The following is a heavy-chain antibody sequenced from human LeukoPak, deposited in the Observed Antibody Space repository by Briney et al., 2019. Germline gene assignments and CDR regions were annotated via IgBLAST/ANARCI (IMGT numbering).Heavy chain of an antibody. CDR1: GGPFSSYA. CDR3: ARGEQLWFISDYCMDV. V-gene: IGHV1-69*13. D-gene: IGHD5-18*01. CDR2: IIPIFGTA. Sequence: ASVKVSFKASGGPFSSYAISWVRRAPGQGLEWMGGIIPIFGTANYSQKFQGRVTITADEYTSTAYLELSSLRSEDTAVYYCARGEQLWFISDYCMDVCGKGTTVTVSS. J-gene: IGHJ6*03.